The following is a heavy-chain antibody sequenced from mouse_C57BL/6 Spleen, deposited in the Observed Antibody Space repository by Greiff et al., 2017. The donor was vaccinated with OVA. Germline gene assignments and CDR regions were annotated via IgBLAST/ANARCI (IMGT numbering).Heavy chain of an antibody. J-gene: IGHJ4*01. CDR2: ISSGSSTI. CDR1: GFTFSDYG. V-gene: IGHV5-17*01. CDR3: AKTHYYGSSYNAMDY. D-gene: IGHD1-1*01. Sequence: EVQRVESGGGLVKPGGSLKLSCAASGFTFSDYGMHWVRQAPEKGLEWVAYISSGSSTIYYADTVKGRFTISRDNAKNTLFLQMTSLRAEDTAMYYCAKTHYYGSSYNAMDYWGQGTSVTVSS.